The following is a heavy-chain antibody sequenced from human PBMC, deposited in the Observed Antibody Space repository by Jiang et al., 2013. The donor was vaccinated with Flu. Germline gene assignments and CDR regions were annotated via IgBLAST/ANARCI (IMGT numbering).Heavy chain of an antibody. CDR3: ARGSDNLIAAAGLLYYYYYYGMDV. CDR2: ISYDGSNK. V-gene: IGHV3-30*01. Sequence: VQLVESGGGVVQPGRSLRLSCAASGFTFSSYAMHWVRQAPGKGLEWVAVISYDGSNKYYADSVKGRFTISRDNSKNTLYLQMNSLRAEDTAVYYCARGSDNLIAAAGLLYYYYYYGMDVWGKGTTVTASS. D-gene: IGHD6-13*01. CDR1: GFTFSSYA. J-gene: IGHJ6*04.